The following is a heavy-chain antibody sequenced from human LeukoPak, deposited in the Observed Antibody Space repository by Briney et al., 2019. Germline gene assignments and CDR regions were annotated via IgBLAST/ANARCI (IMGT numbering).Heavy chain of an antibody. CDR2: VYYAGDT. J-gene: IGHJ4*02. CDR1: SGSISSDGYY. D-gene: IGHD6-19*01. V-gene: IGHV4-39*01. CDR3: ATQQSPGWPPRGDDY. Sequence: SETLSLTCTVSSGSISSDGYYWGWIRQPPGKGLEWMGSVYYAGDTYYNPSLASRLTLSVATSTNQFSLKLRSATAADTAIYFCATQQSPGWPPRGDDYWGQGILVTVSS.